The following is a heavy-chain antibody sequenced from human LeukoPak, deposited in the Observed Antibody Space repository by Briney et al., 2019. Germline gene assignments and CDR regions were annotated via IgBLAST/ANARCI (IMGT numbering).Heavy chain of an antibody. D-gene: IGHD3-3*01. Sequence: PSETLSLTCTVSGGSISSSSYYWGWIRQPPGKGLEWIGSIYYSGSTYYNPSLKSRVTISVDTSKNQFSLKLSSVTAADTAVYYCARDIGVVTADYWGQGTLVTVSS. J-gene: IGHJ4*02. V-gene: IGHV4-39*07. CDR1: GGSISSSSYY. CDR3: ARDIGVVTADY. CDR2: IYYSGST.